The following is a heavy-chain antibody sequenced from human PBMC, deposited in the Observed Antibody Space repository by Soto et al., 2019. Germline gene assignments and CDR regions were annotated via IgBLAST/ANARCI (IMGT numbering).Heavy chain of an antibody. CDR3: SANDHDDHTNFDQ. J-gene: IGHJ4*02. CDR1: GLTFSGSA. CDR2: IRKKVNNYAT. D-gene: IGHD3-16*01. V-gene: IGHV3-73*01. Sequence: EVQLVESGGGLVQPGGSLKLSCAVSGLTFSGSAMHWVRQASGKGLEWVGHIRKKVNNYATAYAASVKGRFTISRDDSKNTAYLQMNSLKTEDTAVYYCSANDHDDHTNFDQWGQGTVVTVSS.